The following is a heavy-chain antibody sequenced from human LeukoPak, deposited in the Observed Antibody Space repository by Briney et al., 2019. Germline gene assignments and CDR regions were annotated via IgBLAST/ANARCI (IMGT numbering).Heavy chain of an antibody. Sequence: GGSLRLSCVASGFTFSNYWMSWVRQTPEKGLEWVANLKQDGSVKYYADSVKGRFIISRDNAKKSVYLQMDIVRVEDTALYYCARDGEIGNSYASFDHWGQGTLVTVSS. D-gene: IGHD3-16*01. CDR2: LKQDGSVK. CDR3: ARDGEIGNSYASFDH. CDR1: GFTFSNYW. V-gene: IGHV3-7*05. J-gene: IGHJ4*02.